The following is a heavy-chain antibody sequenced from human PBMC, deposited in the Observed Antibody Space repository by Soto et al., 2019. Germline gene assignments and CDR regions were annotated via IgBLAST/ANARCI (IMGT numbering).Heavy chain of an antibody. CDR2: IIPILGIA. V-gene: IGHV1-69*04. J-gene: IGHJ4*02. CDR1: GGTFSSYT. CDR3: ARDITGTTFPADY. Sequence: GASVKVSCKASGGTFSSYTISWVRQAPGQGLEWMGRIIPILGIANYAQKFQGRVTITADKSTSTAYMELSSLRSEDTAVYYCARDITGTTFPADYWGQGTLVTVSS. D-gene: IGHD1-7*01.